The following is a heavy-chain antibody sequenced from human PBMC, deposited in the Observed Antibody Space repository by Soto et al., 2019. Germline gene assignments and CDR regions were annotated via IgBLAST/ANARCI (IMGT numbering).Heavy chain of an antibody. V-gene: IGHV4-39*01. J-gene: IGHJ4*02. CDR1: GGSISSSSYY. CDR3: ARQLYSSGWPHVDY. Sequence: SETLSLTCTVSGGSISSSSYYWGWIRQPPGKGLEWIGSIYYSGSTYYNPSLKSRVTISVDTSKNQFSLKLSSVTAADTAVYSCARQLYSSGWPHVDYWGQGTLVTVSS. CDR2: IYYSGST. D-gene: IGHD6-19*01.